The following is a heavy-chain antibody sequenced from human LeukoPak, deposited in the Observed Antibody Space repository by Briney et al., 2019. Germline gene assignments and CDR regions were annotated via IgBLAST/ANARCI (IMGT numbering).Heavy chain of an antibody. J-gene: IGHJ4*02. CDR3: AKGYSYGPSKYYFDY. CDR2: ISGSGGST. V-gene: IGHV3-23*01. D-gene: IGHD5-18*01. CDR1: GXIFSSYV. Sequence: GGSLRLSCAASGXIFSSYVVSWVRQAPGKGLVWVSAISGSGGSTYYADSVKGRFTISRDNSKNTLYLQMNSLRAEDTAVYYCAKGYSYGPSKYYFDYWGQGTLVTVSS.